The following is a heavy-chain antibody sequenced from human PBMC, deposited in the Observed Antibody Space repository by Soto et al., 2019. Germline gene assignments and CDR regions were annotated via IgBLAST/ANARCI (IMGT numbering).Heavy chain of an antibody. CDR1: GYTFTSYA. J-gene: IGHJ4*02. CDR3: AREAPYLDYSGGSCNYYFDY. V-gene: IGHV1-3*01. D-gene: IGHD2-15*01. Sequence: ASVKVSCKASGYTFTSYAMHWVRQAPGQRLEWMGWINAGNGNTKYSQKFQGRVTITRDTSASTAYMELSSLRSEDTAVYYCAREAPYLDYSGGSCNYYFDYWSQGTLVTVSS. CDR2: INAGNGNT.